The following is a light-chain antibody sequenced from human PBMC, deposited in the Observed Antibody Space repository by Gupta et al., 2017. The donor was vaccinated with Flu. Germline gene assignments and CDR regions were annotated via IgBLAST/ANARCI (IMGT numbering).Light chain of an antibody. CDR1: QTISSNY. J-gene: IGKJ4*01. CDR2: GAS. V-gene: IGKV3-20*01. Sequence: EIVLTQSPGTLSLSPGERATLSCRASQTISSNYLACYQQKPGQAPSLLICGASSRAAGIPDRFSGSASGTEFTLTISILDPDDFAVYYCQRYGTSPLSFGGGTKVEI. CDR3: QRYGTSPLS.